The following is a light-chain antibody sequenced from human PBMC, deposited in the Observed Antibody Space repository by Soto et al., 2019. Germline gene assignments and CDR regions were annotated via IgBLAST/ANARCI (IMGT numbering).Light chain of an antibody. Sequence: QSVLTQPPSASGTPGQRVTISCSGSSSNIGSNPVNWYQQLPGTAPKLLISNNNQRPPGVPDRFSGSKSGTSASLAISGLQSEDEGDYYCAAWDDSLNGWEFGGGTKLTVL. CDR2: NNN. V-gene: IGLV1-44*01. CDR3: AAWDDSLNGWE. J-gene: IGLJ3*02. CDR1: SSNIGSNP.